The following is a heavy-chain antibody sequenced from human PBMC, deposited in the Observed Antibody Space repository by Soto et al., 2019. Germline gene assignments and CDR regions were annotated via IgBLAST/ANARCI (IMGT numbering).Heavy chain of an antibody. V-gene: IGHV4-39*01. CDR3: ARFRYYDILTGYYFDY. CDR2: IYYSGST. D-gene: IGHD3-9*01. J-gene: IGHJ4*02. Sequence: QLQLQESGPGVVKPSETLSLTCTVSGGSISSSSYYWGWIRQPPGKGLEWIGSIYYSGSTYYNPSLKSRVTISVDTSKNQFSLKLSSVTAADTAVYYCARFRYYDILTGYYFDYWGQGTLVTVSS. CDR1: GGSISSSSYY.